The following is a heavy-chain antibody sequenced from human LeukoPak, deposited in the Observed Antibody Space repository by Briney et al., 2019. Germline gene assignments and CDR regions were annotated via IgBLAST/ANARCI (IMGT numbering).Heavy chain of an antibody. V-gene: IGHV4-34*01. CDR2: INHSGST. Sequence: KPSETLSLTCAVYGGSFSGYYWSWLRQPPGKGLEWIGGINHSGSTNYNPSLKRRVTISVDTSKNQFSLKLSSVTAAATAVYYCARDDYYDSSGSYAFDYWGQGTLVTVSS. CDR3: ARDDYYDSSGSYAFDY. J-gene: IGHJ4*02. CDR1: GGSFSGYY. D-gene: IGHD3-22*01.